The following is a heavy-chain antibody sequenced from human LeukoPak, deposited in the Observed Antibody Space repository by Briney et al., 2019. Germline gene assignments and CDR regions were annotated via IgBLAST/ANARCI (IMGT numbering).Heavy chain of an antibody. D-gene: IGHD3-10*01. CDR3: ARDGGSGSGSYYAPLFDY. CDR1: GGSISSYY. CDR2: IYYRGST. Sequence: SETLSLTCTVSGGSISSYYWSWIRQPPGKGLEWIGYIYYRGSTNYNPSLKSRVTISVDTSKNQFSLKLSSVTAADTAVYYCARDGGSGSGSYYAPLFDYWGQGTLVTVSS. J-gene: IGHJ4*02. V-gene: IGHV4-59*01.